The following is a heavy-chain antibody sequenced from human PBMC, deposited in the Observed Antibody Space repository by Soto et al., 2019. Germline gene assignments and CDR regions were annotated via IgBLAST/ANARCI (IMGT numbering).Heavy chain of an antibody. D-gene: IGHD1-1*01. V-gene: IGHV3-74*01. CDR2: INSDGSST. J-gene: IGHJ6*02. Sequence: PGGSLRLSCAASGFTFSSYWMHWVRQAPGKGLVWVSRINSDGSSTSYADSVKGRFTISRDNAKNTLYLQMNSLRAEDTAVYYCAQTTGYYYGMDVWGQGTTVTVSS. CDR1: GFTFSSYW. CDR3: AQTTGYYYGMDV.